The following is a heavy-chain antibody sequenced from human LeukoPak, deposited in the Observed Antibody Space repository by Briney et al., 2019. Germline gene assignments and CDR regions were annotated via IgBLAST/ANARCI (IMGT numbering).Heavy chain of an antibody. CDR3: AREWRGGYDWAYFDH. J-gene: IGHJ4*02. CDR2: ISGSGGST. D-gene: IGHD5-12*01. V-gene: IGHV3-23*01. CDR1: GFTFDDYA. Sequence: PGGSLRLSCAASGFTFDDYAMHWVRQAPGKGLEWVSAISGSGGSTYYADSVKGRFTISRDNSKNTLYLQMNSLRAEDTAVYYCAREWRGGYDWAYFDHWGQGTLVTVSS.